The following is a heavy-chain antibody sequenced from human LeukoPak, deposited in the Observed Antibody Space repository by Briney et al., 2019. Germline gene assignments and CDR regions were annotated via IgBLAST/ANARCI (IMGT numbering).Heavy chain of an antibody. CDR3: ARGLAVTTPLNWFDP. Sequence: SETLSLTCAVYGGSFSGYYWSWIRQPPGKGLEWIGEINHSGSTNYNPSLKSRVTISVDTSKNQFSLKLSSVTAADTAVYYCARGLAVTTPLNWFDPWGQGTLVTVSS. V-gene: IGHV4-34*01. CDR1: GGSFSGYY. CDR2: INHSGST. D-gene: IGHD4-17*01. J-gene: IGHJ5*02.